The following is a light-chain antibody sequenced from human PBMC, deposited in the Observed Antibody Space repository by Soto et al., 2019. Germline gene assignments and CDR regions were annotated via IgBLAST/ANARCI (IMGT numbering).Light chain of an antibody. CDR2: EVN. Sequence: QSALTQPASVSGSPGQSITISCAGSNSDIGGYNFVSWYQQHPGKAPKIIIFEVNKRPSGISNRFSGSKSGNTAPLTISGLQAEDEADYYCFSYRSSTTNVFGSGTKLTVL. V-gene: IGLV2-14*01. J-gene: IGLJ1*01. CDR1: NSDIGGYNF. CDR3: FSYRSSTTNV.